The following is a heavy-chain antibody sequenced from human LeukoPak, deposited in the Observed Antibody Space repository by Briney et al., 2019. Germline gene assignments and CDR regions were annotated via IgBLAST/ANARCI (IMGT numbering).Heavy chain of an antibody. D-gene: IGHD3-16*01. CDR3: ARVMTFGGVINY. CDR1: GYTFTSYD. V-gene: IGHV1-8*01. Sequence: ASVKVSCKASGYTFTSYDINWVRQATGQGLEWMGWMNPNSGNTGYAQKFQGRVTMTRNTSIRTAYMELSSLRSEDTAVYYCARVMTFGGVINYWGQGTLVTVSS. CDR2: MNPNSGNT. J-gene: IGHJ4*02.